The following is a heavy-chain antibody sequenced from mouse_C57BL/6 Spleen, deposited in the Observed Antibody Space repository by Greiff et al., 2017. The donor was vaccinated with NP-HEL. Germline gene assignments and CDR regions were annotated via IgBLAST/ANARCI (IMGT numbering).Heavy chain of an antibody. Sequence: VQLQQPGAELVKPGASVKLSCKASGYTFTSYWMQWVKQRPGQGLEWIGEIDPSDSYTNYNQKFKGKATLTADKSSSTAYMQLSSLTSEDSAVYFCARSRYYGSRDYFDYWGQGTTLTVSS. D-gene: IGHD1-1*01. CDR1: GYTFTSYW. CDR3: ARSRYYGSRDYFDY. J-gene: IGHJ2*01. CDR2: IDPSDSYT. V-gene: IGHV1-50*01.